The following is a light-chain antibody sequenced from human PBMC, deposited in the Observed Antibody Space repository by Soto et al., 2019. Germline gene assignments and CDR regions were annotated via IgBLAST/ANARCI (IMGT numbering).Light chain of an antibody. CDR1: SRDVGAYDY. Sequence: QSVLTQPPSVSGAPGQRVTISCTGTSRDVGAYDYVSWYPQYPDKAPQLLIYYVDHRPSGVSSRFSGSKSGNTASLTISGLQAEDEGDYYCCSYADGSIYFFGTGTKVTVL. V-gene: IGLV2-14*03. CDR3: CSYADGSIYF. CDR2: YVD. J-gene: IGLJ1*01.